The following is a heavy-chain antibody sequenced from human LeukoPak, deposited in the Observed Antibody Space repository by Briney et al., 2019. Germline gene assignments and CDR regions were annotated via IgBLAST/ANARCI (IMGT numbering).Heavy chain of an antibody. CDR3: ARDRRYDSSSWFYYFDY. V-gene: IGHV3-7*01. D-gene: IGHD6-13*01. J-gene: IGHJ4*02. Sequence: GGSLRLSCAASGFTFSSYWMSWVRQAPGKGLEWVANIKQDGSEKYYVDSVKGRFTISRDNAKNSLYLQMNSLRAEDTAVYYCARDRRYDSSSWFYYFDYWGQGTLVTVSS. CDR2: IKQDGSEK. CDR1: GFTFSSYW.